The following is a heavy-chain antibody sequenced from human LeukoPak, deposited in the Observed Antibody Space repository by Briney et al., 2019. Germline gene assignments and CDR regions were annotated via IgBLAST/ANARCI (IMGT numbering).Heavy chain of an antibody. Sequence: GGSLRLSCAASGFTFSSYAMSWVRQAPGKGLEWVGRIKSKTDGGTTDYAAPVKGRFTISRDDSKNTLYLQMNSLKTEDTALYYCTTDPRPPIAVAGPYYFDSWGQGTLVTVSS. CDR2: IKSKTDGGTT. V-gene: IGHV3-15*01. CDR3: TTDPRPPIAVAGPYYFDS. CDR1: GFTFSSYA. J-gene: IGHJ4*02. D-gene: IGHD6-19*01.